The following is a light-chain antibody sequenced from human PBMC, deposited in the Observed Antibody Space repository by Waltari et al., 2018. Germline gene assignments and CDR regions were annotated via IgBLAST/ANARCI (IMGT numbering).Light chain of an antibody. J-gene: IGLJ3*02. V-gene: IGLV3-10*01. CDR3: YSTDFSGHDRV. CDR2: EDI. Sequence: SYELTQPPSVSVSPGQTARITCSGDALSKNYASWYQQKAGQAPVLVIYEDIKRPTGIPERFAGSSSGTTATLTISGAHVDDEADYYCYSTDFSGHDRVFGGGTKLTIL. CDR1: ALSKNY.